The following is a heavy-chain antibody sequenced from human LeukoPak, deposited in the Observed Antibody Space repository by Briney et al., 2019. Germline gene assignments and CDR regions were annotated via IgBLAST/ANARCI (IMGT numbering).Heavy chain of an antibody. D-gene: IGHD2-2*01. V-gene: IGHV4-4*07. CDR2: IYSSGST. CDR3: ARAGPAASYWFDP. J-gene: IGHJ5*02. CDR1: GGSISSYY. Sequence: SGTLSLTCTVSGGSISSYYWSWIRQPAGKGLEWIGRIYSSGSTNYNPSLKSRVTMSVNTSKNQFSLKLSSVTAADTAVYYCARAGPAASYWFDPWGQGTLVTVSS.